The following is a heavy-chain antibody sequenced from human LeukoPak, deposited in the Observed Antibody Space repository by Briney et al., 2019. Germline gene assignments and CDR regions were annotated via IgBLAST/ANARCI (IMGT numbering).Heavy chain of an antibody. V-gene: IGHV4-59*08. CDR1: GGSISSYY. Sequence: ASETLFLTCTVSGGSISSYYWSWIRQPPGKGLEWIGYIYYSGSTNYNPSLKSRVTISVDTSKNQFSLKLSSVTAADTAVYYCARQYPTESFDYWGQGTLVTVSS. CDR3: ARQYPTESFDY. D-gene: IGHD4-11*01. J-gene: IGHJ4*02. CDR2: IYYSGST.